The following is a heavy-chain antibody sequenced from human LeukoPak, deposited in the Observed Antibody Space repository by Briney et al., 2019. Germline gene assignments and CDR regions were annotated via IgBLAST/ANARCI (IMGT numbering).Heavy chain of an antibody. V-gene: IGHV2-5*01. J-gene: IGHJ4*02. CDR1: GFSLSTSGVG. Sequence: SGPTLVKPTQTPTLTCTFSGFSLSTSGVGVGWIRQPPGKALEWLALIYWNDDKRYSPSLKSRLTITKDTSKNQVVLTMTNMDPVDTATYYCARLFLEWPFDYWGQGTLVTVSS. D-gene: IGHD3-3*01. CDR2: IYWNDDK. CDR3: ARLFLEWPFDY.